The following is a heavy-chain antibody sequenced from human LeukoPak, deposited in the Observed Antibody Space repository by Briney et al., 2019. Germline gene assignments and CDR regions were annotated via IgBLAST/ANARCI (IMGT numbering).Heavy chain of an antibody. CDR2: IKSDGSTT. Sequence: GGSLRLSCAASGFTFSSYWMHWVRKAPGKGLVWVSRIKSDGSTTNYADSVKGRFTISRDNAKNTLYLQMNSLRAEDTAVYYCARELPFDYWGQGTLVTVSS. D-gene: IGHD5-18*01. V-gene: IGHV3-74*01. J-gene: IGHJ4*02. CDR3: ARELPFDY. CDR1: GFTFSSYW.